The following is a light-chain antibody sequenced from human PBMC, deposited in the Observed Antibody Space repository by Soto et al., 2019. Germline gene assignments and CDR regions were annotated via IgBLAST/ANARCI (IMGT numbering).Light chain of an antibody. J-gene: IGKJ1*01. CDR3: QQYNSYWT. CDR1: HSFSSW. V-gene: IGKV1-5*01. CDR2: DAS. Sequence: DIHMTQSPSTLSAFVGDRVTITCRASHSFSSWLALYQQKPGKAPNLLIYDASTLESGVPSRFSGSGSGTEFTLTISSLQPDDFATYYCQQYNSYWTFGQGTKVDI.